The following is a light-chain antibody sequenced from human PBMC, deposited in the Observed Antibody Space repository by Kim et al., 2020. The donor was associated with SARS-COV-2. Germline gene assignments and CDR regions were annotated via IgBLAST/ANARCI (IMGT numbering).Light chain of an antibody. CDR3: QVWDSSNV. CDR2: RDS. CDR1: NIGSKN. V-gene: IGLV3-9*01. Sequence: VSVALGQTARITCGGNNIGSKNVHWYQQKPGQAPVLVIYRDSNRPSGIPERFSGSNSGNTATLTISRAQAGDEADYYCQVWDSSNVFGGGTQLTVL. J-gene: IGLJ2*01.